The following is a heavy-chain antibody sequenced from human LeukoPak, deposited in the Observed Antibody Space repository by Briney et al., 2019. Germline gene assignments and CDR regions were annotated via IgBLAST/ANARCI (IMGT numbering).Heavy chain of an antibody. D-gene: IGHD7-27*01. J-gene: IGHJ4*02. Sequence: GGSLRLSCEVSGFRLTTYGTHWVRQAPGKGLEWVAYIPFDGSDEYYVDSVKGRFSISRDNSKNTLFLQINSLRAEDTAVYYCAKDLNWGGRWGQGTLVTVSS. CDR1: GFRLTTYG. CDR2: IPFDGSDE. V-gene: IGHV3-30*02. CDR3: AKDLNWGGR.